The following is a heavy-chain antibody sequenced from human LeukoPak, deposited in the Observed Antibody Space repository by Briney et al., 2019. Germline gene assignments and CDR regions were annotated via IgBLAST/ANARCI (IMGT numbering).Heavy chain of an antibody. CDR3: ARETYYYDSSGYRSYFDY. CDR1: GGSINNYY. CDR2: IYYSGST. Sequence: SETLSLTCTVSGGSINNYYWSWIRQPPGKGLEWIGYIYYSGSTNYNPSLKSRVTISVDTSKNQFSLKLSSVTAADTAVYYCARETYYYDSSGYRSYFDYWGQGTLVTVSS. V-gene: IGHV4-59*01. D-gene: IGHD3-22*01. J-gene: IGHJ4*02.